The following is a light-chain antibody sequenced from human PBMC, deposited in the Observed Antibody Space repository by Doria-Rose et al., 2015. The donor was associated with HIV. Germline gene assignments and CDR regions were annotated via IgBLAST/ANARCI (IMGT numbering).Light chain of an antibody. CDR3: SSYTSSSASSWV. J-gene: IGLJ3*02. V-gene: IGLV2-14*03. Sequence: TNSDVGGYNYVSWYQQHPGKAPKLMIYDVTQRPSGVSHRFSGSKSGNTASLTISGLQAEDEADYSCSSYTSSSASSWVFGGGTKLTVL. CDR1: NSDVGGYNY. CDR2: DVT.